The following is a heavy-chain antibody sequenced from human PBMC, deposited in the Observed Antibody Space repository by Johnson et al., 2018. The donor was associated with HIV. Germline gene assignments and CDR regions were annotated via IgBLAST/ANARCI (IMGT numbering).Heavy chain of an antibody. CDR2: IIGSGGST. CDR3: AKDAYCSGGRCYGFGAFDI. D-gene: IGHD2-15*01. CDR1: GLTFSSYA. V-gene: IGHV3-23*04. Sequence: VLLVESGGGLVQPGGSLRLSCAASGLTFSSYAMSWVRQAPGKGLEWVSTIIGSGGSTYYAESVKGRFTISRDNSKNTVYLQMNSLGAEDTAVFYCAKDAYCSGGRCYGFGAFDIWGQGTMVTVSS. J-gene: IGHJ3*02.